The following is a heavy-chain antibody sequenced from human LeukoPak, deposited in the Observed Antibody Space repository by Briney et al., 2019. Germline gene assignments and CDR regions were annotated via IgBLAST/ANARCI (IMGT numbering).Heavy chain of an antibody. CDR1: GYTFTGYY. CDR3: ARVRVSVRAAVLDY. D-gene: IGHD6-25*01. CDR2: INPNSGGT. J-gene: IGHJ4*02. Sequence: ASVKVSCKASGYTFTGYYMHWMRQAPGQGLEWMGWINPNSGGTNYAQKFQGRVTMTRDTSISTAYMELSRLRSDDTAVYYCARVRVSVRAAVLDYWGQGTLVTVSS. V-gene: IGHV1-2*02.